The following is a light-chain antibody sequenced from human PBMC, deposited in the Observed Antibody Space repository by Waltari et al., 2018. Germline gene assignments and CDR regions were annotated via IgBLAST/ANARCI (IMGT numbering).Light chain of an antibody. CDR2: DNR. J-gene: IGLJ2*01. CDR1: TSNIGNNY. V-gene: IGLV1-51*01. CDR3: ATWDSTLGAVI. Sequence: QSVLTQPPSVSAAPGQKVTISCSGSTSNIGNNYVSWYQQFPGSVPKLIIFDNRKRPSEIRARLSGSTSVTSATLGITGLQTGDEAGYYCATWDSTLGAVIFGGGTKLTVL.